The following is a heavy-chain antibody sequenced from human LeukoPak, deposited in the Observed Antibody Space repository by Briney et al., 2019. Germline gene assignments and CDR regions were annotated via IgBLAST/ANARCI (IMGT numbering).Heavy chain of an antibody. V-gene: IGHV4-38-2*01. D-gene: IGHD4-17*01. CDR1: GYSISSGYY. CDR3: ARSAGDYEDAFDI. J-gene: IGHJ3*02. CDR2: IYHSGST. Sequence: SETLSLTCAVSGYSISSGYYWGWIRQPPGKGLEWIGSIYHSGSTYYNPSLKSRVTIPVDTSKNQFSLKLSSVTAADTAVYYCARSAGDYEDAFDIWGQGTMVTVSS.